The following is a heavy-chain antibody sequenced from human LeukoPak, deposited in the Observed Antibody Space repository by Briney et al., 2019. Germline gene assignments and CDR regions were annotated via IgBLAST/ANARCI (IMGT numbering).Heavy chain of an antibody. Sequence: GGSLRLSCVVSGFPFSSYAMSWVRQAPGKGLEWVSGISGSGDTTYYAASVKGRFTVSRDTSKNTLFLQMNSLRVEDTAVYYCAKDPLNTVMVSPTFDCWGQGTLVTVSS. V-gene: IGHV3-23*01. CDR2: ISGSGDTT. CDR1: GFPFSSYA. CDR3: AKDPLNTVMVSPTFDC. J-gene: IGHJ4*02. D-gene: IGHD5-18*01.